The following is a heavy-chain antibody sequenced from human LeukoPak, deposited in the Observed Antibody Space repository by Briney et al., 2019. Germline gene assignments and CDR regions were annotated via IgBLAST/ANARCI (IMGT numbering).Heavy chain of an antibody. CDR3: TKGRDSYGFDAFDI. CDR1: GFTFGDYT. D-gene: IGHD5-18*01. J-gene: IGHJ3*02. CDR2: IRGKAYGGTT. Sequence: GGSLRLSCTSSGFTFGDYTMSWFRQAPGKGLEWVGFIRGKAYGGTTEYAASVKGRFTISRDDSKSIAYLQMNSLKTEDTAVYYCTKGRDSYGFDAFDIWGQGTMATVSS. V-gene: IGHV3-49*03.